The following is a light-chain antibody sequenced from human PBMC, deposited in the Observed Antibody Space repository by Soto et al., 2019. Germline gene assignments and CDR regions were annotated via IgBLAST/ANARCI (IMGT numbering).Light chain of an antibody. CDR3: MQALQTPIT. CDR2: LGS. J-gene: IGKJ5*01. Sequence: EIVMTQSPLSLPVTPGEPASISCRSSHSLLHSNGYNYLDWYLQKPGQSPQLLIYLGSNRASGVPDRFSGSGSGTDFTLKISRVEAEDVGVYYCMQALQTPITFGQGTRLEIK. CDR1: HSLLHSNGYNY. V-gene: IGKV2-28*01.